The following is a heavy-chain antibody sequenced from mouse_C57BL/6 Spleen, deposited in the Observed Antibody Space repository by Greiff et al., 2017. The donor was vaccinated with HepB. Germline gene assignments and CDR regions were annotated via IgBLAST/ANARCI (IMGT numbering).Heavy chain of an antibody. D-gene: IGHD3-1*01. Sequence: VQLQQSGAELVKPGASVKMSCKASGYTFTSYTMHWVKQRPGQGLEWIGYINPSSGYTKYNQKFKDTATFTADKSSSTAYIQLSSLTSEDSAVDYCARKSTRASYWGQGTTLIVSS. CDR1: GYTFTSYT. CDR2: INPSSGYT. CDR3: ARKSTRASY. J-gene: IGHJ2*01. V-gene: IGHV1-4*01.